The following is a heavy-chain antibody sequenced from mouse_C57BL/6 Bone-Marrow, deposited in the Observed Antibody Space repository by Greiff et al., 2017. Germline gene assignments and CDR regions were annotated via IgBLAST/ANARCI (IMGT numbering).Heavy chain of an antibody. V-gene: IGHV1-63*01. CDR2: IYPGGGYT. D-gene: IGHD1-1*01. CDR3: ARLTTGWYFDV. Sequence: QVQLQQSGAELVRPGTSVKMSCKASGYTFTNYWIGWAKQRPGHGLEWIGDIYPGGGYTNYNEKFKGKATLTADKSSSTAYMQFSSLTSEDSAIYYCARLTTGWYFDVWGTGTMVTVSS. CDR1: GYTFTNYW. J-gene: IGHJ1*03.